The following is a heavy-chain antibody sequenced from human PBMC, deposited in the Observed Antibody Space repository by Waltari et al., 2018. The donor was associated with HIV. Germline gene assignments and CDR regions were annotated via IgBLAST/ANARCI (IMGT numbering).Heavy chain of an antibody. CDR2: SNPKNGGT. Sequence: QVQLVQSGAEVKKPGASVKVSCKASGYPFTAYYIHWVRQAPGQGLEGMGWSNPKNGGTKYAQKLQGRVTMTRDTPMSTAYMEMSSLIADDAAVIYCASSSDGGRNWGQGTLVTVSS. CDR1: GYPFTAYY. V-gene: IGHV1-2*02. CDR3: ASSSDGGRN. J-gene: IGHJ1*01.